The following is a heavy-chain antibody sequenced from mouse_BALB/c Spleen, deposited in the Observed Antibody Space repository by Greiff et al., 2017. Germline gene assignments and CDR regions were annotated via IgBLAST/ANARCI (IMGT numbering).Heavy chain of an antibody. CDR3: ASTRTGAMDD. CDR2: ISDGGSYT. CDR1: GFTFSDYY. Sequence: EVKLVESGGGLVKPGGSLKLSCAASGFTFSDYYMYWVRQTPEKRLEWVATISDGGSYTYYPDSVKGRFTISRDNSKNNLYLQMSSLKSEDTAMYYCASTRTGAMDDWGQGTSVTVSS. D-gene: IGHD1-1*01. V-gene: IGHV5-4*02. J-gene: IGHJ4*01.